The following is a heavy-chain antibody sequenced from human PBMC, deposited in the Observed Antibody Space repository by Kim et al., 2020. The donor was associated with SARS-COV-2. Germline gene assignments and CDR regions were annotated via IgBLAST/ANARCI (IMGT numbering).Heavy chain of an antibody. Sequence: YADSVKARFTISRDNAKNSLYLQMNSLRAEDTAVYYCARLSGYDYVGDYWGQGTLVTVSS. D-gene: IGHD5-12*01. J-gene: IGHJ4*02. V-gene: IGHV3-21*01. CDR3: ARLSGYDYVGDY.